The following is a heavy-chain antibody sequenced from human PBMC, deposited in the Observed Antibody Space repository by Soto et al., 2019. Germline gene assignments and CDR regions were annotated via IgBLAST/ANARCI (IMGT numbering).Heavy chain of an antibody. Sequence: ASVKVSCKASGYTFTSYGISWVRQAPGQGLEWMGWISAFNGNTNYAQKLQGRVTMTTVTSTSTAYMELRSLRSDDTAVYYCARGEYQLLFHYYYYGMDVWGQGTTVTVSS. CDR2: ISAFNGNT. V-gene: IGHV1-18*01. D-gene: IGHD2-2*01. J-gene: IGHJ6*02. CDR3: ARGEYQLLFHYYYYGMDV. CDR1: GYTFTSYG.